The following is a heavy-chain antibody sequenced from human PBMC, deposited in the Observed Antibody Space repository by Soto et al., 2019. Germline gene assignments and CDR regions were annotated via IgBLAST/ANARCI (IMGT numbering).Heavy chain of an antibody. CDR1: GYTFTSYG. D-gene: IGHD2-2*01. J-gene: IGHJ6*02. V-gene: IGHV1-18*01. CDR3: ARGYCSSTSCYDNLYYYGMDV. CDR2: ISAYNGNT. Sequence: QVQLVQSGAEVKKPGASVKVSCKASGYTFTSYGISWVRQAPGQGLEWMGWISAYNGNTNYAQKLQGRVTMTTDTSTSTAYMELRSLRSDDTAVYYCARGYCSSTSCYDNLYYYGMDVWGQGTTVTVSS.